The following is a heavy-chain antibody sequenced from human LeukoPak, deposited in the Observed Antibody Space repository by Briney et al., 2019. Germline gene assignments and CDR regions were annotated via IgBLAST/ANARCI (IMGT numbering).Heavy chain of an antibody. Sequence: TSETLSLTCAVYGGSFSGYYWSWVRHAPGKGLEWGAGINWNGGNTGYADSLKGRITISRDNAKNSLYLQVNSLRAEDTAFYYCARAGLVYYYDTSGYFSDAFDIWGQGTMVTVSS. CDR1: GGSFSGYY. CDR2: INWNGGNT. CDR3: ARAGLVYYYDTSGYFSDAFDI. J-gene: IGHJ3*02. V-gene: IGHV3-20*04. D-gene: IGHD3-22*01.